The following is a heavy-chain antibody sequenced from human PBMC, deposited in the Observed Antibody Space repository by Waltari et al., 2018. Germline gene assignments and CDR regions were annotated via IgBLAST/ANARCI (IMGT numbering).Heavy chain of an antibody. CDR2: ISYDGSNK. CDR1: GFTFSSYG. Sequence: QVQLVESGGGVVQPGRSLRLSCAASGFTFSSYGMHWVRQAPGKGLEWVAVISYDGSNKYYADSVKGRFTISRDNSKNTLDLQMNSLRAEDTAVYYCAKDRGTGFDYWGQGTLVTVSS. D-gene: IGHD3-10*01. J-gene: IGHJ4*02. CDR3: AKDRGTGFDY. V-gene: IGHV3-30*18.